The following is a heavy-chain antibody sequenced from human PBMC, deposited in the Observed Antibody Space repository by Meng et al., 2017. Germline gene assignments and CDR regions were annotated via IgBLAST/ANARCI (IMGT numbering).Heavy chain of an antibody. CDR1: GYTFTGYY. V-gene: IGHV1-2*02. CDR2: INPNSGGT. CDR3: AREGDIVVVAAAKAYDY. J-gene: IGHJ4*02. Sequence: ASVKVSCKASGYTFTGYYMHWVRQAPGQGLEWMGWINPNSGGTNYAQKFQGRVTMTRDTSISTAYMDLSRLGSDDTAVYYCAREGDIVVVAAAKAYDYWGQGTLVTVSS. D-gene: IGHD2-2*01.